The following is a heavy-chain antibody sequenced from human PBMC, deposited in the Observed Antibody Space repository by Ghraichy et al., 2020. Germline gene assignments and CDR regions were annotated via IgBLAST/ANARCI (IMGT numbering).Heavy chain of an antibody. V-gene: IGHV4-59*08. CDR2: IYDTGSA. CDR1: GGPISRYC. Sequence: SETLSLTCTVSGGPISRYCWSWVRQPPGKGLEWIGDIYDTGSAKYSSSLKSRVSMSVDTSKNQFSLKLNSVTAADTGVYYCAGDYGDYKIDYWGQGILVTFSS. CDR3: AGDYGDYKIDY. J-gene: IGHJ4*02. D-gene: IGHD4-17*01.